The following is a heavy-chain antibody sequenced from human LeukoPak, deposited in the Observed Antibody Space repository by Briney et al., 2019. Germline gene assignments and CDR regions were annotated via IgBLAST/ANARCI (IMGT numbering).Heavy chain of an antibody. CDR3: ARRNSGSYVVDY. Sequence: GGSLRLSCAASGFTVSSNYMSWVRQAPGKGLEWVSVIYSGGSTYYADSVKGRFTISRDNAKNSLYLQMSSLRAEDTAVYYCARRNSGSYVVDYWGQGTLVTVPS. CDR1: GFTVSSNY. J-gene: IGHJ4*02. D-gene: IGHD1-26*01. V-gene: IGHV3-66*01. CDR2: IYSGGST.